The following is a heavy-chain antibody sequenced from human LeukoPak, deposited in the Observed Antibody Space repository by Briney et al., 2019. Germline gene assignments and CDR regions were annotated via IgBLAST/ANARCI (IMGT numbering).Heavy chain of an antibody. CDR2: INPSGGST. CDR1: GYTLTSYY. Sequence: GASVKVSCKASGYTLTSYYMHWVRQAPGQGLKWMGIINPSGGSTSYAQKFQGRVTMTRDTSTSTVYMELSSLRSEDTAVYYCARDWNDPEDYYYGIDVWGQGTTVTVSS. D-gene: IGHD1-1*01. V-gene: IGHV1-46*01. CDR3: ARDWNDPEDYYYGIDV. J-gene: IGHJ6*02.